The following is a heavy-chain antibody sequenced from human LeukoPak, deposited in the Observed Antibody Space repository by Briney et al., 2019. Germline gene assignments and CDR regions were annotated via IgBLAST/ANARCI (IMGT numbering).Heavy chain of an antibody. Sequence: AASVKVSCKASGYTFTSYGISWVRQAPGQGLEWMGWISAYNGNTNYAQKLQGRVTMTTDTSTSTAYMELRSLRSDDTAVYYCASGRCSSTSCPFDYWGQGTLVTVSS. V-gene: IGHV1-18*04. CDR3: ASGRCSSTSCPFDY. CDR1: GYTFTSYG. J-gene: IGHJ4*02. D-gene: IGHD2-2*01. CDR2: ISAYNGNT.